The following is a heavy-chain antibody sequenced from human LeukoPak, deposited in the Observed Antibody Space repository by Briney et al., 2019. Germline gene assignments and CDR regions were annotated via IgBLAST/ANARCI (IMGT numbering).Heavy chain of an antibody. CDR1: GGSINNYY. CDR2: IYYTGST. J-gene: IGHJ4*02. D-gene: IGHD3-22*01. CDR3: ARHQGHDFYDSSGYYSFDY. V-gene: IGHV4-59*08. Sequence: SETLSLTCIVSGGSINNYYWSWIRQPPGKGPEWIGYIYYTGSTNYSPSLKSRVTISADTSKNQFSLKLRSVTAADTAVYFCARHQGHDFYDSSGYYSFDYWGQGTLVTVSS.